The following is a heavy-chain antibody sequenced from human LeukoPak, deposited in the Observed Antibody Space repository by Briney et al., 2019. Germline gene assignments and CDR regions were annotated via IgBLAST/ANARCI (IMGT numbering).Heavy chain of an antibody. D-gene: IGHD3-9*01. V-gene: IGHV3-23*01. CDR2: IGKSGETT. Sequence: GESLRLSCAASGFTFSTYAMNWVRQAPGKGLEWVSAIGKSGETTYYADSVKGRFTISRDNSKNTLYLQLNSLRADDTAVFYCAQATAGRYEHWGQGTLATVSS. CDR3: AQATAGRYEH. CDR1: GFTFSTYA. J-gene: IGHJ1*01.